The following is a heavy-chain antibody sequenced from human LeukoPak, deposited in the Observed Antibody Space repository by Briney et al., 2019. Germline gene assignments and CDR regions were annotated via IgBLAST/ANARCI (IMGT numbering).Heavy chain of an antibody. CDR3: ASSYCSSTSCQRAFDY. D-gene: IGHD2-2*01. V-gene: IGHV1-46*01. Sequence: ASVKVSCKASGYTFTSYYMHWVRQAPGQGLEWMGIINPSGGSTSYAQKFQGRVTMTRDTSTSTVYMELSSLRSEDTAVYYCASSYCSSTSCQRAFDYWGQGTLVTVSS. CDR2: INPSGGST. CDR1: GYTFTSYY. J-gene: IGHJ4*02.